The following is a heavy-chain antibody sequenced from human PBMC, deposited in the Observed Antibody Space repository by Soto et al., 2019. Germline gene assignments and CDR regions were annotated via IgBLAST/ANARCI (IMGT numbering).Heavy chain of an antibody. CDR2: IWYDGSNK. J-gene: IGHJ4*02. Sequence: GGSLRLSCAASGFTFSSYGMHWVRQAPGKGLEWVAVIWYDGSNKYYADSVKGRFTISRDNSKNTLYLQMNSLRAEDTAVYYCARDLSSNYYDSSGFSPFDYWGQGTLVTVSS. D-gene: IGHD3-22*01. CDR3: ARDLSSNYYDSSGFSPFDY. CDR1: GFTFSSYG. V-gene: IGHV3-33*01.